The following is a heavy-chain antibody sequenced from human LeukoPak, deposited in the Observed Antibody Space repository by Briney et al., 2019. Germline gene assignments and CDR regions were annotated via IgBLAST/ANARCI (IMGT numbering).Heavy chain of an antibody. CDR1: GDTISSSHW. Sequence: SETLSLTCVVSGDTISSSHWWSWGRQPPEKGLEWIGEIYHSGSTNYNPSLKSRVTISVDKSKNQFSLNLSSVTAADTAVYYCARIAVTGTFGVHYYYYYGMDAWGRGTTVTVSS. CDR2: IYHSGST. V-gene: IGHV4-4*02. CDR3: ARIAVTGTFGVHYYYYYGMDA. J-gene: IGHJ6*04. D-gene: IGHD6-19*01.